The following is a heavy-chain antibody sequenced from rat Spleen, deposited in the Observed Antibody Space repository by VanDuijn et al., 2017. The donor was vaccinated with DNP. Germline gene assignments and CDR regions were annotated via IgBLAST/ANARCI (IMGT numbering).Heavy chain of an antibody. CDR2: VTNAGST. Sequence: EVLLQESGPGLVKPSQSLSLTCSVTGLSITNNFKWTWIRKFPGNKLEWMGFVTNAGSTDYNPSLKSRISITTDTSKNQFFLQVNSMTTEYTATYYCALQLGVFDYWGQGVPVTVSS. CDR3: ALQLGVFDY. V-gene: IGHV3-3*01. J-gene: IGHJ2*01. CDR1: GLSITNNFK. D-gene: IGHD3-6*01.